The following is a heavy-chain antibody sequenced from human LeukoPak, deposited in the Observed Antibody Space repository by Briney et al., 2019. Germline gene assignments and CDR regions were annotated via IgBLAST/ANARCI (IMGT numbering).Heavy chain of an antibody. J-gene: IGHJ4*02. CDR1: GYTFTVYY. CDR2: INPNSGGT. CDR3: AREAFHGDYDY. D-gene: IGHD4-17*01. V-gene: IGHV1-2*04. Sequence: GASVKVSCMASGYTFTVYYMHWVRQAPGQGLGWMGWINPNSGGTNYAQKFQGWVTMTRDTSISTAYMELSRLRSDDTAVYYCAREAFHGDYDYWGQGTLVTVSS.